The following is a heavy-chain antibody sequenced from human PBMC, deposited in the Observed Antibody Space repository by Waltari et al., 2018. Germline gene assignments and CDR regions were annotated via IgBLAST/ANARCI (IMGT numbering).Heavy chain of an antibody. V-gene: IGHV3-21*04. CDR2: ISSESTYI. J-gene: IGHJ4*02. CDR3: ARKPDYIDY. Sequence: DVVLVESGGGLVKPGGSLRLSCAASGFTFSLYTMIWVRQAPGKGPECVDSISSESTYIYYADSVRGRFTVSRDNAKNLVSLQMNTLGAEDSGLYFCARKPDYIDYWGQGTLVTVSS. D-gene: IGHD3-10*01. CDR1: GFTFSLYT.